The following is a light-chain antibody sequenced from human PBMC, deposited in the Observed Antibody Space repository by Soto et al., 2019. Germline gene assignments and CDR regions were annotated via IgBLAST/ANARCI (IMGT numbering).Light chain of an antibody. CDR3: QHYNSSPWT. CDR2: DAS. J-gene: IGKJ1*01. Sequence: DIQMTQSPSTLSASVGDRVTISCRASQSVGSWLAWYQQKPGKAPKFLIYDASTLESGVPSRFSGSGSGTEFTLTISSLQPDDFATYYCQHYNSSPWTFGQGTKVDIK. CDR1: QSVGSW. V-gene: IGKV1-5*01.